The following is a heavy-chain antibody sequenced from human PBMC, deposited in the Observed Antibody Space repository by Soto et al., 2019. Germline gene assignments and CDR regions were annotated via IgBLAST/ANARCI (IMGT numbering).Heavy chain of an antibody. V-gene: IGHV4-59*01. CDR2: IYYSGST. CDR1: GGSIGGYD. Sequence: SETLCLTCTVSGGSIGGYDGSWIRQPPGKGLEWIGYIYYSGSTNYNPSLKSRVTISVDTSKNQFSLKLSSVTAADTAVYYCARDRRDYIWGSYRGYYFDYWGQGTLVTVSS. CDR3: ARDRRDYIWGSYRGYYFDY. J-gene: IGHJ4*02. D-gene: IGHD3-16*02.